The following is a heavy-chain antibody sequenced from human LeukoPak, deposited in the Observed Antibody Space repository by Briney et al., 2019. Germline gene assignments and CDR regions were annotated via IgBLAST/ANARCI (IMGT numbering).Heavy chain of an antibody. Sequence: GASVKVSCKASGYTFTGVYIHWVRQAPGQGLERMRWINPQSGATNYAQKFQGRVTMTRDMSINTAYMEVTSLRFDDTALYYCARGGDDSGLYFAYWGQGTLVTVSS. J-gene: IGHJ4*02. CDR2: INPQSGAT. D-gene: IGHD3-22*01. CDR1: GYTFTGVY. V-gene: IGHV1-2*02. CDR3: ARGGDDSGLYFAY.